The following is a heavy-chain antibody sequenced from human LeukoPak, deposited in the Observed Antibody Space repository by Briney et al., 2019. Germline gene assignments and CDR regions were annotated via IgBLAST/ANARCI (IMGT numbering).Heavy chain of an antibody. Sequence: PSETLCLTCTVSGGSISSSSYYWGWIRQPPGKGLEWVSSISSSSSYIYYADSVKGRFTISRDNAKNSLYLQMNSLRAEDTAVYYCARDFLGYWGQGTLVTVSS. D-gene: IGHD2/OR15-2a*01. J-gene: IGHJ4*02. CDR3: ARDFLGY. CDR1: GGSISSSS. V-gene: IGHV3-21*01. CDR2: ISSSSSYI.